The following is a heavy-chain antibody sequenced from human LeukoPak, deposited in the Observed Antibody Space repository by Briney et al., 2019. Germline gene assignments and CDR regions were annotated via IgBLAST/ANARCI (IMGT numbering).Heavy chain of an antibody. CDR1: GFTFSSYG. CDR2: ISGSGGST. D-gene: IGHD5-12*01. Sequence: PGGSLRLSCAASGFTFSSYGMSWVRQAPGKGLEWVTAISGSGGSTYYADSVKGRFTISRDNSKNTLYLQMNSLRAEDTAVYYCAKDMEDIVATDRVDYWGQGTLVTVSS. J-gene: IGHJ4*02. V-gene: IGHV3-23*01. CDR3: AKDMEDIVATDRVDY.